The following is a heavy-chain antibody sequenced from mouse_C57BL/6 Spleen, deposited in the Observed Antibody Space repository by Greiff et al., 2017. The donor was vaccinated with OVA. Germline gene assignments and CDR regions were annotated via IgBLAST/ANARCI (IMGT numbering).Heavy chain of an antibody. J-gene: IGHJ2*01. V-gene: IGHV1-26*01. CDR2: INPNNGGT. Sequence: EVQLQQSGPELVKPGASVKISCKASGYTFTDYYMNWVKQSHGKSLEWIGDINPNNGGTSYNQKLKGKATLTVDKSSSTAYMELRSLTSEDSAVYYCARESNYDYFDYWGQGTTLTVSS. CDR1: GYTFTDYY. CDR3: ARESNYDYFDY. D-gene: IGHD2-5*01.